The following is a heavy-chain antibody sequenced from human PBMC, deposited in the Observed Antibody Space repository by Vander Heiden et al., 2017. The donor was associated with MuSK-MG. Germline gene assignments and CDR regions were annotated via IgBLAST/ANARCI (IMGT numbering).Heavy chain of an antibody. CDR1: PFTFRRYA. J-gene: IGHJ6*02. CDR2: ISGSGGST. CDR3: AKGPSGSTLYYYYGMDV. Sequence: EVQLLESAGRLVPPGGSLRPPCADSPFTFRRYAMSWVRQAPGKGLEWVSAISGSGGSTYYADSVKGRFTISRDKSKDTLYLQMNSLRAEDTAVYYSAKGPSGSTLYYYYGMDVWGQGTTVTVSS. V-gene: IGHV3-23*01. D-gene: IGHD1-1*01.